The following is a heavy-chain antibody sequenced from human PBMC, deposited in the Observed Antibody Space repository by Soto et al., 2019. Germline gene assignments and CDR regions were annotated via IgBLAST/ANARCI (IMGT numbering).Heavy chain of an antibody. CDR3: AHKGGGDRILDY. CDR2: IYWDDAK. CDR1: GFSLSTSGVG. J-gene: IGHJ4*02. V-gene: IGHV2-5*02. D-gene: IGHD3-16*01. Sequence: QITLKESGPTLVKPTQTLTLTCTFSGFSLSTSGVGVGWIRQPPGKALEWLALIYWDDAKEYSPSLKSRLTIPKDTSKNQVVLIMTKMDPVDKATYSCAHKGGGDRILDYWGQGTLVTVSS.